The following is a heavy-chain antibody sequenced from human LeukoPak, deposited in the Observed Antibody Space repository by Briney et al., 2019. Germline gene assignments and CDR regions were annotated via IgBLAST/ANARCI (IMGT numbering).Heavy chain of an antibody. V-gene: IGHV4-59*01. Sequence: SETLSLTCSVSGGSISSYFWSWIRQPPGKGLEWIGYIYYSGSTNYNPSLKSRVTISVDTSKNQFSLKLSSVTAADMAVYYCARGALPEAGTLFDYWGQGTLVTVSS. D-gene: IGHD6-19*01. CDR1: GGSISSYF. CDR2: IYYSGST. CDR3: ARGALPEAGTLFDY. J-gene: IGHJ4*02.